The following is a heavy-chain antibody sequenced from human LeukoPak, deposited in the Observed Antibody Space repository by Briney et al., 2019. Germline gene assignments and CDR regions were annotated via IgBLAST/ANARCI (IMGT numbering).Heavy chain of an antibody. V-gene: IGHV3-30*18. CDR3: AKDGYCSSNSCYYNWFDP. J-gene: IGHJ5*02. CDR1: GFTFSSYG. Sequence: PERSLRLSCAASGFTFSSYGMHWVRQAPGKGLEWVAVISYDGSNKYYADSVKGRFTTSRDNSKNTLYLQMNSLRAEDTAVYYCAKDGYCSSNSCYYNWFDPWGQGTLVTVSS. D-gene: IGHD2-2*03. CDR2: ISYDGSNK.